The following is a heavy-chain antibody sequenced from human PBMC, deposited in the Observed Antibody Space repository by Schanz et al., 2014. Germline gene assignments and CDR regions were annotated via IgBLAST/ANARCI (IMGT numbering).Heavy chain of an antibody. CDR1: GFTFTGYV. CDR2: ISYDGSDK. V-gene: IGHV3-30*03. D-gene: IGHD2-15*01. J-gene: IGHJ6*03. CDR3: ARDAVALVPEYFMDV. Sequence: ESGGDLVQPGGSLRLSCAGSGFTFTGYVMTWVRQAPGKGLEWLAVISYDGSDKFHADSVKGRFTISRDNSMNTLHLQMDGLRVEDTAVYYCARDAVALVPEYFMDVWGKGTPVTVSS.